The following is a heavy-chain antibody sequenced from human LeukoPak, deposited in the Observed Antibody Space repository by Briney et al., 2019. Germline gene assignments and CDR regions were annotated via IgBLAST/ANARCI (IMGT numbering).Heavy chain of an antibody. CDR2: INQDGSEK. V-gene: IGHV3-7*01. Sequence: GVSLRLSYAASGFTFSSYWMSWVRQAPGKGLEWVANINQDGSEKHYVDSVKGRLTISRDNGKNLLYLQMNSLRVEDTAVYYCAGGPGFLIDCWGQGTLVTVSS. CDR3: AGGPGFLIDC. CDR1: GFTFSSYW. J-gene: IGHJ4*02. D-gene: IGHD3-3*01.